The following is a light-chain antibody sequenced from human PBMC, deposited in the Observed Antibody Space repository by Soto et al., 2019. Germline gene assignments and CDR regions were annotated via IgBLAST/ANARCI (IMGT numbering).Light chain of an antibody. CDR3: QQYANSPIT. CDR1: QPVSSNF. J-gene: IGKJ5*01. V-gene: IGKV3-20*01. CDR2: GVS. Sequence: ELVLTQSPGTLSLSPGESATLSCRASQPVSSNFLAWYQQKPGQAPRLLIYGVSSRASGIPDRFFGSGSGTDFTLTINRLEPEDFAVHYCQQYANSPITFGQGTRLEI.